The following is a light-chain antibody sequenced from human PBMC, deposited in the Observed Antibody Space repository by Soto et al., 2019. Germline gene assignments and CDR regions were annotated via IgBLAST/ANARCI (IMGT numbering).Light chain of an antibody. V-gene: IGLV2-14*01. CDR1: SSDVGGYNY. CDR2: EVS. CDR3: SSYTISTTLV. J-gene: IGLJ1*01. Sequence: QSALTQPASVSGSPGQSITISCTGTSSDVGGYNYVSWYQQHPGKAPKLMIYEVSNRPSGVSTRFSGSKSGNTASLTISGLQAEDEADYYCSSYTISTTLVLANGTKVTV.